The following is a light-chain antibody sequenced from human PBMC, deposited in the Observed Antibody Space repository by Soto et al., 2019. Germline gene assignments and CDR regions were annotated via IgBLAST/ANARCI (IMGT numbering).Light chain of an antibody. CDR1: QSISSW. J-gene: IGKJ2*01. Sequence: DIQMTQSPSTLSASVGDRVTITCRASQSISSWLAWYQQKPGKAPKLLIYDASSLESGVPSRFSGSGSGTEFTLTISSLQPDDFATSYCQQYKSYSPYTFGQDTKLEIK. V-gene: IGKV1-5*01. CDR2: DAS. CDR3: QQYKSYSPYT.